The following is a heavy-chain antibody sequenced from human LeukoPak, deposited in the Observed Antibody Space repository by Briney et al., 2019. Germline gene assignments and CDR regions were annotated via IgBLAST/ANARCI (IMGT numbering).Heavy chain of an antibody. CDR1: GFTFSSYA. D-gene: IGHD2/OR15-2a*01. CDR2: ISGSGDTT. CDR3: AKDLSMDGMDV. V-gene: IGHV3-23*01. Sequence: GGSLRLSCAASGFTFSSYAMSWVRQAPGKGLEWVSAISGSGDTTYYADSVKGRFTISRDNSKNALYPQVNSLRAEDTAVYYCAKDLSMDGMDVWGQGTTVTVSS. J-gene: IGHJ6*02.